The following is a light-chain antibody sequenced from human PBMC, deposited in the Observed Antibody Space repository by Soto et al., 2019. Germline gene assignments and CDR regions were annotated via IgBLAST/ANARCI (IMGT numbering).Light chain of an antibody. J-gene: IGLJ1*01. CDR3: NSFTTSNSYV. V-gene: IGLV2-8*01. CDR1: NSDIGAYDY. CDR2: EVI. Sequence: QSALTQPPSASGSPGQSITISCTGTNSDIGAYDYVSWYQHHPGKAPQLLIYEVIQRPSGVPNRFSGSKSGYTASLTVSGLQAADEADYFCNSFTTSNSYVFGTGTKLTVL.